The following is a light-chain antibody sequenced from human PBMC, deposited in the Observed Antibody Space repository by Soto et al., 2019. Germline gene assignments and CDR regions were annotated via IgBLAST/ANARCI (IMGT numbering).Light chain of an antibody. J-gene: IGKJ1*01. CDR1: QSVDSNY. Sequence: EIVLTQSPGTLSLSPGERATLSCRASQSVDSNYLGWYQQTPGQAPRLLIYAASNRATGIPDRFSGGGSGTDFTLTISRLEPEDFAVYYCQLYYSGMFGQGTKVEIK. CDR3: QLYYSGM. V-gene: IGKV3-20*01. CDR2: AAS.